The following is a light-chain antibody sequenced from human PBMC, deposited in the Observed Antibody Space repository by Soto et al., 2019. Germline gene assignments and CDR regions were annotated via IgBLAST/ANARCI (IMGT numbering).Light chain of an antibody. CDR1: QSVSSK. J-gene: IGKJ1*01. CDR2: DAS. Sequence: EIAMTQSPATLSVSPGERATLSCRASQSVSSKLGWYQQQPGQAPRILIYDASTRATGITARFSGSGFGPEVTLTSSRLQSEDFAVYYCQQFNNWPRTFGQGTKVEIK. V-gene: IGKV3-15*01. CDR3: QQFNNWPRT.